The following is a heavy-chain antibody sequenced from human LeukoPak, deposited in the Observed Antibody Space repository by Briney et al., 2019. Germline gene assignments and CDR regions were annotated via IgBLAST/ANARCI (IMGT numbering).Heavy chain of an antibody. J-gene: IGHJ6*02. CDR2: IWYDGSNK. CDR1: GFTFSSYG. V-gene: IGHV3-33*01. D-gene: IGHD2-15*01. Sequence: GGSLRLSCAASGFTFSSYGMHWVRQAPGKGLEWVAVIWYDGSNKYYADSVKGRFTISRDNSKNTLYLQMNSLRAEDTAVYYCARAHIVVVVAATPGLGMDVWGQGTTVTVSS. CDR3: ARAHIVVVVAATPGLGMDV.